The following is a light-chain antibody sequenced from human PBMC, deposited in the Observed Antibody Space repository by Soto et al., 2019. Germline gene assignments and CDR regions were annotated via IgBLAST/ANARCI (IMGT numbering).Light chain of an antibody. CDR2: GAS. V-gene: IGKV3-20*01. Sequence: EIVLTQSPGTLSLSPGERATLSCRASQTVINTYLACYQQKPGQAPMLLIYGASSRATGVPDRFSGSGSGTDFTLTISRLEPEDFAVYFCQQYGSSPLTFGGGTKVEIK. CDR1: QTVINTY. J-gene: IGKJ4*01. CDR3: QQYGSSPLT.